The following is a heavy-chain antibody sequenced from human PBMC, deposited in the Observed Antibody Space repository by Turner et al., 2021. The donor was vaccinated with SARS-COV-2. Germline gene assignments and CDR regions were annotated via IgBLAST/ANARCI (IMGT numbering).Heavy chain of an antibody. Sequence: EVQLVESGGGLVKPGRSLSLFCAASGFTFSGYWMSWVRQAPGKGLEWVANIKQDGSEKYYVDSVKGLFTISRDNAKNSLYLQMKSLRAEDTALYYCARFSGASPDFDYWGQGTLVTVSS. CDR3: ARFSGASPDFDY. D-gene: IGHD2-15*01. V-gene: IGHV3-7*01. J-gene: IGHJ4*02. CDR2: IKQDGSEK. CDR1: GFTFSGYW.